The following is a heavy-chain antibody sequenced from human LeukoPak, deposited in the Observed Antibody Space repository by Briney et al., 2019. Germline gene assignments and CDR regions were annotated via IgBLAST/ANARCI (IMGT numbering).Heavy chain of an antibody. D-gene: IGHD4-23*01. CDR1: GFTFSDHY. J-gene: IGHJ4*02. V-gene: IGHV3-11*05. CDR3: ARGDYGGDYFDY. CDR2: ISSSSTYT. Sequence: GGSLPVSCEVSGFTFSDHYMSWIRQAPGKRLEGVSYISSSSTYTNYADSVEGRFTISRDNAKNSLYLQMNSLRAEDTAVYYGARGDYGGDYFDYWGQGTLGILPS.